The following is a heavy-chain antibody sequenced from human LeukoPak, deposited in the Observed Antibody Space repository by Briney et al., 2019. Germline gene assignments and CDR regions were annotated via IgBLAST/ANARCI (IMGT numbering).Heavy chain of an antibody. J-gene: IGHJ6*02. CDR1: GYTFTSYG. D-gene: IGHD5-12*01. CDR3: ARDLDSGYLWDYCYYYGMDV. Sequence: GASVKVSCKASGYTFTSYGIGWVRQAPGQGLEWMGWISAYNGNTNYAQKLQGRVTMTTDTSTSTAYMELRSLRSDDTAVYYCARDLDSGYLWDYCYYYGMDVWGQGTTVTVSS. CDR2: ISAYNGNT. V-gene: IGHV1-18*01.